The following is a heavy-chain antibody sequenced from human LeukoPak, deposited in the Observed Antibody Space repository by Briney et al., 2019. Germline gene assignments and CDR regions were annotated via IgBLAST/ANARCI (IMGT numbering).Heavy chain of an antibody. CDR1: GFTFSSYG. V-gene: IGHV3-33*06. CDR2: IWYDGNNK. CDR3: AKGHDYGGNPGGDY. Sequence: PGGSLRLSCAASGFTFSSYGMHWVRQAPGKGLEGVAVIWYDGNNKYYADSVKGRFAISRDNSKNTLYLQMNSLRAEDTAVYYCAKGHDYGGNPGGDYWGQGTLVTVSS. D-gene: IGHD4-23*01. J-gene: IGHJ4*02.